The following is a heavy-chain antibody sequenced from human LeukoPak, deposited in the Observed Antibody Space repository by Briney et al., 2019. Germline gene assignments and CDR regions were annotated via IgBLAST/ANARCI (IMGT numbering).Heavy chain of an antibody. J-gene: IGHJ5*02. V-gene: IGHV4-59*08. D-gene: IGHD2-8*01. CDR1: GDSISNFY. Sequence: SETLSLTCSVSGDSISNFYWNWIRQPPGKRLEWIGNIHYSGNSNYNPSLQSRVTISIDTSRKQLFLKLSSVTAADTAVYYCALAPNSNWFDLWGQGTLVTVSS. CDR3: ALAPNSNWFDL. CDR2: IHYSGNS.